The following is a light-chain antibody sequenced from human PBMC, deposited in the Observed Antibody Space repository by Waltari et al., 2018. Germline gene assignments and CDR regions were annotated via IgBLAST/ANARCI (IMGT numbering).Light chain of an antibody. CDR3: QVWDSSSVV. J-gene: IGLJ2*01. V-gene: IGLV3-9*01. CDR2: RDS. Sequence: SYELPQPLSVSVALGQTARITWGGNNIGSKNVHWYQQKPGQAPVLVIYRDSNRPPGIPERFSGSNSGNTATLTISRAQAGDEADYYCQVWDSSSVVFGGGTKLTVL. CDR1: NIGSKN.